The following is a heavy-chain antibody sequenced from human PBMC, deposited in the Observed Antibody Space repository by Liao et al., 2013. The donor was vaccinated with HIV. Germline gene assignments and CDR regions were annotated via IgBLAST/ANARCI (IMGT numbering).Heavy chain of an antibody. D-gene: IGHD3-22*01. J-gene: IGHJ4*02. CDR2: IYYSGNT. Sequence: QVQLQESGPGLVKPSETLSLTCTVSGGSISSYYWSWIRQPPGKGLEWIGYIYYSGNTNYNPSLKSRVTISVDTSKNQFSLKLSSVTAADTAVYFCARDMDPYYYDSSGSITGGYFDYWGQGTLVTVSS. CDR1: GGSISSYY. CDR3: ARDMDPYYYDSSGSITGGYFDY. V-gene: IGHV4-59*01.